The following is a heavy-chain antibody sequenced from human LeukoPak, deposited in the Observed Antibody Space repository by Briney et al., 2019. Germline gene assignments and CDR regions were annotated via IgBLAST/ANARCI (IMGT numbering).Heavy chain of an antibody. V-gene: IGHV4-59*08. CDR2: IYYSGST. CDR3: ARHVTGWLQFGDAFDI. CDR1: VGSTCSYY. D-gene: IGHD5-24*01. Sequence: SETLSLTCAQSVGSTCSYYRCCVRQTPGGGLEWICYIYYSGSTNYNPSLKSRVTISVDTSKNQFSLKLSSVTAADTAVYYCARHVTGWLQFGDAFDIWGQGTMVTVSS. J-gene: IGHJ3*02.